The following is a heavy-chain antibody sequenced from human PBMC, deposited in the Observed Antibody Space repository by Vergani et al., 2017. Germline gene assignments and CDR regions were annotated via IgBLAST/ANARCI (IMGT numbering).Heavy chain of an antibody. CDR1: GGTFSSYG. Sequence: QVQLVQSGAEVKKPGSSVKVSCKASGGTFSSYGISWVRQAPGQGLEWMGWISAYNGNTNYAQKLQGRVTMTKDTSTSTAYMELMSLRSDDTAVYYCARGIQSVESAGDFMDVWGKGTTVTVPS. CDR2: ISAYNGNT. J-gene: IGHJ6*03. V-gene: IGHV1-18*01. CDR3: ARGIQSVESAGDFMDV. D-gene: IGHD5-24*01.